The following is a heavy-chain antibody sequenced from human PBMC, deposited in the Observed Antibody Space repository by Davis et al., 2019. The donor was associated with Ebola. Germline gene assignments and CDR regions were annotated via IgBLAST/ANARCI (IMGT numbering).Heavy chain of an antibody. J-gene: IGHJ5*02. V-gene: IGHV3-9*01. Sequence: SLKISCAASGFTFDDYAMHWVRQAPGKGLEWVSGISWNSGSIGYADSVKGRFTISRDNAKNSLYLQMNSLRDEDTAVYYCARTGIVVVPAELRFDPWGQGTLVTVSS. D-gene: IGHD2-2*01. CDR2: ISWNSGSI. CDR3: ARTGIVVVPAELRFDP. CDR1: GFTFDDYA.